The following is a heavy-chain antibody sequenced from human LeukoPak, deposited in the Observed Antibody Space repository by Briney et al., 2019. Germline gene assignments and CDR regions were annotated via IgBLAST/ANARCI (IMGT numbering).Heavy chain of an antibody. CDR2: IRSKANSYAT. CDR3: TRRHTTVTTDYYYYGMAV. V-gene: IGHV3-73*01. J-gene: IGHJ6*02. D-gene: IGHD4-17*01. CDR1: GFTFSGSA. Sequence: GGSLRLSCAASGFTFSGSAMHWVRQASGKGLKWVGRIRSKANSYATAYAASVKGRFTISRDDSKNTAYLQMNSLKTEDTAVYYCTRRHTTVTTDYYYYGMAVWGQGTTVTVSS.